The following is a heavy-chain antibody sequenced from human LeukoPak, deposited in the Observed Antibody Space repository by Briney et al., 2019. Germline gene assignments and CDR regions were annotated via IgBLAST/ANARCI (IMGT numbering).Heavy chain of an antibody. Sequence: PGGALRLSCAAPGFTLSSYSMNWVRPAPGKGLGWGSSISSSSSYIYYADSVKGRFTISRDNAKNSLYLQMNSLRAEDTAVYYCAREREGALSPIITSGSYWFDPWGQGTLVTVSS. D-gene: IGHD1-26*01. J-gene: IGHJ5*02. CDR3: AREREGALSPIITSGSYWFDP. CDR2: ISSSSSYI. V-gene: IGHV3-21*01. CDR1: GFTLSSYS.